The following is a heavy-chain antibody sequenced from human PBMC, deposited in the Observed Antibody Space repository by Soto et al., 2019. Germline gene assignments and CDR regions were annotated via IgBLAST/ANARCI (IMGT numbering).Heavy chain of an antibody. CDR2: IIPIFGTA. CDR1: GGTFSSYA. V-gene: IGHV1-69*01. J-gene: IGHJ5*02. D-gene: IGHD5-12*01. Sequence: QVQLVQSGAEVKKPGSSVKVSCKASGGTFSSYAISWVRQAPGQGLESMGGIIPIFGTANYAQKFQGRVTITADESTSTAYMELSSLRSEDTAVYYCARVGYIVATSINWFDPWGQGTLVTVSS. CDR3: ARVGYIVATSINWFDP.